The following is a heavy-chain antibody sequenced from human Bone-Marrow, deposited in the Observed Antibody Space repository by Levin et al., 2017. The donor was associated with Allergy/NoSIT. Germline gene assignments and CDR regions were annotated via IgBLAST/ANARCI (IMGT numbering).Heavy chain of an antibody. Sequence: SETLSLTCTVSGGSISSGGYYWSWIRQHPGKGLEWIGYIYYSGSTYYNPSLKSRVTISVDTSKNQFSLKLSSVTAADTAVYYCARERRITIFGVEVRFFDYWGQGTLVTVSS. CDR2: IYYSGST. V-gene: IGHV4-31*03. CDR3: ARERRITIFGVEVRFFDY. CDR1: GGSISSGGYY. D-gene: IGHD3-3*01. J-gene: IGHJ4*02.